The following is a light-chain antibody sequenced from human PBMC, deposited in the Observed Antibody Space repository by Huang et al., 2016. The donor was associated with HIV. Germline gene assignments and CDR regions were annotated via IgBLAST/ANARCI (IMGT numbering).Light chain of an antibody. V-gene: IGKV4-1*01. CDR2: WAS. CDR3: HQYYSSPQT. J-gene: IGKJ1*01. CDR1: QSILYSSNNKSY. Sequence: DIVMTQSPDSLAVSLGERATINCNSSQSILYSSNNKSYLAWYQQRLGHPPTLLIYWASTRESGVPARFRGSGSGTDFSLTISSLQAEDVAIYYCHQYYSSPQTFGQGTKVEIK.